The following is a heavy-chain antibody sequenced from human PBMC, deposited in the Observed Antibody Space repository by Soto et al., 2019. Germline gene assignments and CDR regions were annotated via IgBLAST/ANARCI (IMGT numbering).Heavy chain of an antibody. D-gene: IGHD2-8*01. CDR3: ARGTTTDCSNGVCPNNYDYFMDV. J-gene: IGHJ6*02. CDR2: VNPLPRGT. CDR1: GYPFSDYN. V-gene: IGHV1-2*02. Sequence: ASVKVSCKASGYPFSDYNLYWVRQVPGRGLEWTGRVNPLPRGTHFPQKFLGRVTLATDTSISTAYMELYSLTSDDTAVYYCARGTTTDCSNGVCPNNYDYFMDVWGQGTTVTVS.